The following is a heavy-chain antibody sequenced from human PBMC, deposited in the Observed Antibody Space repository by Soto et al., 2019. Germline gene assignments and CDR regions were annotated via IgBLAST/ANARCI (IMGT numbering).Heavy chain of an antibody. V-gene: IGHV4-38-2*01. Sequence: ETLSLTCAVSGYSISSGYYWGWIRQPPGKGLEWIGSIYHSGSTYYNPSLKSRVTISVDTSKNQFSLKLSSVTAADTAVYYCARKIGSGSYPLIDYWGQGTLVTVSS. J-gene: IGHJ4*02. CDR3: ARKIGSGSYPLIDY. CDR2: IYHSGST. CDR1: GYSISSGYY. D-gene: IGHD3-10*01.